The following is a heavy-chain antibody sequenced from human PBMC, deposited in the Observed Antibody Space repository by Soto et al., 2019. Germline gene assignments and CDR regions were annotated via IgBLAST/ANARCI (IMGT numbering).Heavy chain of an antibody. CDR1: GFSLSNARMG. V-gene: IGHV2-26*01. CDR3: ARSLEPVGWLRRGAWFDP. J-gene: IGHJ5*02. Sequence: QVTLKESGPVLVKPTVTLTLTCTVSGFSLSNARMGVSWICQPPGKALEWLAHIFSNDEKSYSTSLKSRLTISKDTSKSQVVLTMNNMDPVDTATYYCARSLEPVGWLRRGAWFDPWGQGTLVTVSS. CDR2: IFSNDEK. D-gene: IGHD5-12*01.